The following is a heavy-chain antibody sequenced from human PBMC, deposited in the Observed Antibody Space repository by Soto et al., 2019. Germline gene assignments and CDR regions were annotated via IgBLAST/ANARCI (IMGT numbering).Heavy chain of an antibody. CDR2: IWYDGSGK. CDR3: AKDDVSSKYYGHSSDV. J-gene: IGHJ6*02. V-gene: IGHV3-33*03. D-gene: IGHD4-17*01. CDR1: GFTFSNYG. Sequence: QVQLVESGGGLVQPGRSLRLSCVVSGFTFSNYGMHWVRQAPGKGLEWVADIWYDGSGKRHAGSVQGRFPISRDNSKNTLYLKSNSLRVEDTAVYYCAKDDVSSKYYGHSSDVWGQGTTVTVSS.